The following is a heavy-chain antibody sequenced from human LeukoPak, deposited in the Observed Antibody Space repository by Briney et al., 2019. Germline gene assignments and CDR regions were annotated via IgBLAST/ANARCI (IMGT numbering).Heavy chain of an antibody. CDR1: GFTVSSNS. Sequence: GGSLRLSCTVSGFTVSSNSMSWVRQAPGKGLEWVSFIYSDNTHYSDSVKGRFTISRDNAKNSLYLQMNSLRAEDTAVYYCAREVRTYYYDSSGYSATTIPQFDPWGQGTLVTVSS. V-gene: IGHV3-53*01. CDR3: AREVRTYYYDSSGYSATTIPQFDP. CDR2: IYSDNT. D-gene: IGHD3-22*01. J-gene: IGHJ5*02.